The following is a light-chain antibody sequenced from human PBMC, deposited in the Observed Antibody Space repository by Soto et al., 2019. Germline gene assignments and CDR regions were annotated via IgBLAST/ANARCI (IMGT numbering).Light chain of an antibody. V-gene: IGLV2-11*01. CDR3: SSYTNINTRACV. Sequence: QSVLTQPRPVSGSPGQSVTISCTGAHSDIGTYNSVSWYQQHPDKAPKLIIYDVNKRPSGVPDRFSGSKSGNTASLTISGLQAEDEAEYYCSSYTNINTRACVFGTGTKVTVL. CDR1: HSDIGTYNS. CDR2: DVN. J-gene: IGLJ1*01.